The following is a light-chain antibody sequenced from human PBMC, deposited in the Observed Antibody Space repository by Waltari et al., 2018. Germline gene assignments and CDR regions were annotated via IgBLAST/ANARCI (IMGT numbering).Light chain of an antibody. CDR1: SSDIGGYNY. J-gene: IGLJ2*01. CDR3: SSYAVTNTVL. V-gene: IGLV2-11*01. Sequence: QAALTQPHSVSGSPGQSVTISCAGSSSDIGGYNYVSWYQQHPGTAPKLMTYEVSKRAAGRSDRVSSSKSDNTAYLTISGLQPDDEADYYCSSYAVTNTVLFGGGTRLTVL. CDR2: EVS.